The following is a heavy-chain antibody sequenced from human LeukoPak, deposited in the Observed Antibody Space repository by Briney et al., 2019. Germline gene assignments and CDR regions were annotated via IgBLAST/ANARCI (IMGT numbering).Heavy chain of an antibody. CDR3: AREDSSGYTY. CDR1: GFTFSSYS. CDR2: ISSSSNI. D-gene: IGHD3-22*01. Sequence: GGSLRLSCAASGFTFSSYSMNWVRQAPGKGLEWVSSISSSSNIYYADSMKGRFTISRDNAKKSLYLQMNSLRVEDTAVYYCAREDSSGYTYWGQGTLVTVSS. V-gene: IGHV3-21*01. J-gene: IGHJ4*02.